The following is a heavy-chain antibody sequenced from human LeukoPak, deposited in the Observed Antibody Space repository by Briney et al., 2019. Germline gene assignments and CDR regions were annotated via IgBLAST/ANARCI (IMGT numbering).Heavy chain of an antibody. CDR3: AKDINDSKDYYGMDV. J-gene: IGHJ6*02. CDR1: GFTFSSYW. D-gene: IGHD3-22*01. Sequence: GGSLRLSCAASGFTFSSYWMHWVRQAPGKGLVWVSRINSDGSSTSYTDSVKGRFTISRDNAKNSLYLQMNSLRAEDTALYYCAKDINDSKDYYGMDVWGQGTTVTVSS. CDR2: INSDGSST. V-gene: IGHV3-74*01.